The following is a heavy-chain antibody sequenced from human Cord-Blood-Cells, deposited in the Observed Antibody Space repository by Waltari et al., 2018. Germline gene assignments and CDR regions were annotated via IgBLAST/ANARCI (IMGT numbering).Heavy chain of an antibody. D-gene: IGHD3-9*01. J-gene: IGHJ3*02. CDR1: GGTFSSYA. CDR2: IIPIFGKA. Sequence: QVQLVQSGAEVKKPGSSVKVSCKASGGTFSSYAISWVRPAPGQGLEWMGGIIPIFGKANYAQKFQGRVTITADESTSTAYMELSSLRSEDTAVYYCARALSRNYDILTGYDAFDIWGQGTMVTVSS. V-gene: IGHV1-69*01. CDR3: ARALSRNYDILTGYDAFDI.